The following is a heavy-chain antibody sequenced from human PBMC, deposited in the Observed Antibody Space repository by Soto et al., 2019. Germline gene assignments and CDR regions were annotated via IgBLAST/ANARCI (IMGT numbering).Heavy chain of an antibody. V-gene: IGHV3-30*18. CDR3: AKDKTGTTSLDY. J-gene: IGHJ4*02. CDR2: ISYDGSNK. D-gene: IGHD1-7*01. Sequence: GGSLRLSCAASGFTFSSYGMHWVRQATGKGLEWVAVISYDGSNKYYADSVKGRFTISRDNSKNTLYLQMNSLRAEDTAVYYCAKDKTGTTSLDYWGQGTLVTVSS. CDR1: GFTFSSYG.